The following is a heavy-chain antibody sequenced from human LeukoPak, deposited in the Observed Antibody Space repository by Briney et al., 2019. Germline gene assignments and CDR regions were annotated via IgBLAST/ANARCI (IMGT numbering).Heavy chain of an antibody. Sequence: GASVNVSCKASGGTFSSYAISWVRQAPGQGLEWMGGIIPIFGTANYAQKFQGRVTITADESTSTAYMELSSLRSEDTAVYYCARDRRVDYGDYWFDPWGQGTLVTVSS. CDR1: GGTFSSYA. D-gene: IGHD4-17*01. CDR2: IIPIFGTA. J-gene: IGHJ5*02. CDR3: ARDRRVDYGDYWFDP. V-gene: IGHV1-69*13.